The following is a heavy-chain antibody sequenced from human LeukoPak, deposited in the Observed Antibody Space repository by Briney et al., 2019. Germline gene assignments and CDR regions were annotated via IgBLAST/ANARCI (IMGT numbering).Heavy chain of an antibody. CDR2: IYFSGST. Sequence: SETLSLTCTVSGGSVNSGGYYWSWIRQYPGRGLEWIGYIYFSGSTFYNPTFESRVFISLDTSKNQFSLRLSSVTAADTAIYYCARQPPGSGYQYRYYFDYWGQGTLVTVSS. V-gene: IGHV4-31*03. J-gene: IGHJ4*02. CDR1: GGSVNSGGYY. D-gene: IGHD3-22*01. CDR3: ARQPPGSGYQYRYYFDY.